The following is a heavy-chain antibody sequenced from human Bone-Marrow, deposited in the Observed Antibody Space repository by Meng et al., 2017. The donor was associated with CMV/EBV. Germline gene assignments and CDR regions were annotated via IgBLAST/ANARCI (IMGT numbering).Heavy chain of an antibody. Sequence: CKASGGTFSSYGISWVRQAPGQGLEWMGGIIPIFGTANYAQKFQGRVTITTDESTSTAYMELSSLRSEDTAVYYCASSPSSGWYPVNWGQGTLVTVSS. CDR3: ASSPSSGWYPVN. CDR1: GGTFSSYG. D-gene: IGHD6-19*01. J-gene: IGHJ4*02. CDR2: IIPIFGTA. V-gene: IGHV1-69*05.